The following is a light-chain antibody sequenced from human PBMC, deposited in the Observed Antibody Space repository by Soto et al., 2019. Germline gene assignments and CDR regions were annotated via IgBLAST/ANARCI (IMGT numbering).Light chain of an antibody. CDR3: QQYNNWRYT. Sequence: EIVMTQSPATLSVSPGERATLSCRASQSVSSNLAWYQQKPGQAPRLLIYGASTRATGIPARFSGSGSGTEFTLTISSLPSEDFAVYYCQQYNNWRYTFGQGTKLEIK. J-gene: IGKJ2*01. CDR1: QSVSSN. CDR2: GAS. V-gene: IGKV3-15*01.